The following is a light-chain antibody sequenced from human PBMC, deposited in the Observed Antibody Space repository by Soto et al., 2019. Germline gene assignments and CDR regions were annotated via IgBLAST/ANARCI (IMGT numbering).Light chain of an antibody. CDR2: EGS. CDR1: SSDVGSYNL. CDR3: CSYAGSSTHVV. J-gene: IGLJ2*01. Sequence: QSALTQPASVSGSPGQSITISCTGTSSDVGSYNLVSWYQQHPGKAPKLMIYEGSTRPSGVSNRFSGSKSGNTASLTISGIQAEDEADYYCCSYAGSSTHVVFGGGTKRAVL. V-gene: IGLV2-23*01.